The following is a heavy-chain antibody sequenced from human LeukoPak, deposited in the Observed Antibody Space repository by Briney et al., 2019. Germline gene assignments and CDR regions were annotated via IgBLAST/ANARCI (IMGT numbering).Heavy chain of an antibody. CDR3: ARDMTVTTRRPHYYFDY. V-gene: IGHV1-46*01. CDR2: INPSGGST. D-gene: IGHD4-17*01. J-gene: IGHJ4*02. Sequence: ASVKVSCKASGYTFTSYYMHWVRQAPGQGLAWVGIINPSGGSTSYAQKFQGRVTMTWDTSTSTVYMELSSLRSDDTAVYYCARDMTVTTRRPHYYFDYWGQGTLVTVSS. CDR1: GYTFTSYY.